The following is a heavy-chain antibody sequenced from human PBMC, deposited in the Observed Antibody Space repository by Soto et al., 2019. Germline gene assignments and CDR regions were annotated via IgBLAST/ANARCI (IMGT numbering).Heavy chain of an antibody. CDR2: ISSSSSTI. J-gene: IGHJ4*02. Sequence: GGSLRLSCAASGFTFSSYSMNWVRQAPGKGLEWVSYISSSSSTIYYADSVKGRFTISRDNSKNTLYLQMNSLRAEDTAVYYCAKDRYCSSTTCYAGFDYWGQGALVTVSS. CDR1: GFTFSSYS. V-gene: IGHV3-48*01. D-gene: IGHD2-2*01. CDR3: AKDRYCSSTTCYAGFDY.